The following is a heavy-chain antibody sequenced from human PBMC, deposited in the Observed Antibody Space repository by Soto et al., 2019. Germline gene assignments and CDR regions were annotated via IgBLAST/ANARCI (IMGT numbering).Heavy chain of an antibody. CDR1: GGSISSYY. J-gene: IGHJ4*02. D-gene: IGHD3-16*01. CDR3: ARGSWGVADY. CDR2: IYYSGST. V-gene: IGHV4-59*01. Sequence: QVQLQESGPGLVKPSETLSLTCTVSGGSISSYYWSWIRQPPGKGLEWIGYIYYSGSTNYNPSLKSRVTISVDTSKNQFSLKLSSVTAADTAVYYCARGSWGVADYWGQGTLVTVSS.